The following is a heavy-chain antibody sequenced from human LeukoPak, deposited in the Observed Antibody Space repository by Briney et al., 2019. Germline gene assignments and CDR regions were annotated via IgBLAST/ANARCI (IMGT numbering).Heavy chain of an antibody. D-gene: IGHD3-22*01. Sequence: SVKVSCKASGGTFSSYAISWVRQAPGQGLEWMGGIIPTFGIANYAQKFQGRVTITADESTSTAYMELSSLRSEDTAVYYCARDRRDYYDSSGYHDYWGQGNPGHRLL. V-gene: IGHV1-69*13. CDR2: IIPTFGIA. J-gene: IGHJ4*02. CDR3: ARDRRDYYDSSGYHDY. CDR1: GGTFSSYA.